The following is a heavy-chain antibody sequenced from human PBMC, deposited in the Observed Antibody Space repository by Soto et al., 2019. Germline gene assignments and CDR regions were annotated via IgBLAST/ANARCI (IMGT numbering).Heavy chain of an antibody. J-gene: IGHJ6*03. V-gene: IGHV3-64*07. CDR1: GFTFSDYA. CDR3: ATSAKFDHLYYYYFYMNV. CDR2: ISNSGGSP. D-gene: IGHD3-9*01. Sequence: EVQLMESGGGLVHPGDSLRLSCAAAGFTFSDYAMHWVRQAPGKGLEYVSAISNSGGSPYYADSVKGRFTVSRDNSKNTLYLQMDGLRLEDTAVYYCATSAKFDHLYYYYFYMNVWGVGTTVTVSS.